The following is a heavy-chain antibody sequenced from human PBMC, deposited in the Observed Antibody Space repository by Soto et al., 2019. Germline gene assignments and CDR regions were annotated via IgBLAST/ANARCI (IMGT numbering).Heavy chain of an antibody. CDR1: GGTFSSYA. J-gene: IGHJ2*01. CDR3: ARADGEGATTLWYLDL. D-gene: IGHD1-26*01. CDR2: IIPIFGTA. V-gene: IGHV1-69*13. Sequence: SSVKLSCKASGGTFSSYASSWVRQAPGQGLEWMGGIIPIFGTANYAQKFQGRVTITADESTSTAYMELSSLRSEDTAVYYCARADGEGATTLWYLDLWGRGTLVTVSS.